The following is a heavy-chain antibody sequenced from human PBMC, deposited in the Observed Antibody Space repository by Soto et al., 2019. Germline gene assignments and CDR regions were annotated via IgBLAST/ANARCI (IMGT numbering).Heavy chain of an antibody. J-gene: IGHJ4*02. CDR3: ARVGGDDFGDSGGFDY. CDR1: GGSIRDYF. CDR2: IYYSGRT. D-gene: IGHD4-17*01. Sequence: SETLSLTCTLSGGSIRDYFWTWIRQPPGKGLEWIGYIYYSGRTNYNPSLKSRVSISVDTSKNHFSLQLRSVTAADTAVYYCARVGGDDFGDSGGFDYWGQGTLVTVSS. V-gene: IGHV4-59*01.